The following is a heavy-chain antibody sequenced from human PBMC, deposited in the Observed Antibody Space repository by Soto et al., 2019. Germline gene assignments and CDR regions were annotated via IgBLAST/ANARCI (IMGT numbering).Heavy chain of an antibody. CDR1: GFTFDDYA. CDR3: ARAGYCGPGCYYYFDY. Sequence: EVQLVESGGGLVQPGRSLRLSCAASGFTFDDYAMHWVRQAPGKGLEWVSGISWNSASIGYADSVKGRFTISRDNAKNSLYLQMNSLRVEDTSVYYCARAGYCGPGCYYYFDYRGQGTLVTVSS. CDR2: ISWNSASI. D-gene: IGHD2-21*02. V-gene: IGHV3-9*01. J-gene: IGHJ4*02.